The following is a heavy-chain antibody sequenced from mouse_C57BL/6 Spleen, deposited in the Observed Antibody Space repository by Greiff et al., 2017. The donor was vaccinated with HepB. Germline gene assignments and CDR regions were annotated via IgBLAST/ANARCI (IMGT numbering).Heavy chain of an antibody. V-gene: IGHV3-6*01. Sequence: EVKLVESGPGLVKPSQSLSLTCSVTGYSITSGYYWNWIRQFPGNKLEWMGYISYDGSNNYNPSLKNRISITRDTSKNQFFLKLNSVTTEDTATYYCARHSAMDYWGQGTSVTVSS. J-gene: IGHJ4*01. CDR2: ISYDGSN. CDR1: GYSITSGYY. CDR3: ARHSAMDY.